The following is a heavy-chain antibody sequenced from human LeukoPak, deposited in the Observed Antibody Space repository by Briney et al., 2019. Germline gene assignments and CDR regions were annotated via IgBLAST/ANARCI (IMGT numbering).Heavy chain of an antibody. CDR2: NSGRGGRT. V-gene: IGHV3-23*01. Sequence: GGSLRLSCAASGFAFSSYAMSWVRQAPGKGLEWVSANSGRGGRTFYADSVKGRFTISRDNSKNTLYLQMNSLRAEDTAVYYCAKCILTGYYKGYMDVWGKGTTVTISS. CDR1: GFAFSSYA. D-gene: IGHD3-9*01. CDR3: AKCILTGYYKGYMDV. J-gene: IGHJ6*03.